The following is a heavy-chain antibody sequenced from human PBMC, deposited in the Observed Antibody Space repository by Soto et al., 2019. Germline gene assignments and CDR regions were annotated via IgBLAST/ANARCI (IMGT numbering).Heavy chain of an antibody. Sequence: LSLTCTVSGGSISRGGYYWSWIRQHPGKGLEWIGDIFYSGNPQYNPSLKSRVTISVDTSKNQFSLKLSSVTAADTAVYYCASGQYSSAWYRAEYFQHWGQGTLVTVSS. CDR2: IFYSGNP. CDR1: GGSISRGGYY. J-gene: IGHJ1*01. CDR3: ASGQYSSAWYRAEYFQH. D-gene: IGHD6-19*01. V-gene: IGHV4-31*03.